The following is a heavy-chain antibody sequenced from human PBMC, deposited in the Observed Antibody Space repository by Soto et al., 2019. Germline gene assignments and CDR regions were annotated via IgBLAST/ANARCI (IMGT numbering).Heavy chain of an antibody. D-gene: IGHD3-3*01. Sequence: PXGSPGLPCPYSKCTFSSYAMTCDRQSPGKGLEWVSIISSSGDGTYYADSVKGRFTISRDNSRNTLILQMHSLRADDTAVYYCAKNADFWTWGMHVWGQRTSVTVSS. CDR1: KCTFSSYA. CDR3: AKNADFWTWGMHV. CDR2: ISSSGDGT. J-gene: IGHJ6*02. V-gene: IGHV3-23*01.